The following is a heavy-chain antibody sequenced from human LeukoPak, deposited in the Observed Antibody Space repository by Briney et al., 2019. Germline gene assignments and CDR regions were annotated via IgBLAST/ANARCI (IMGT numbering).Heavy chain of an antibody. Sequence: SETLSLTCTVSGGSISSYYWSWIRQSPGKGLEWIGYIYYSGSTNYNPSLKSRVTISVDTSKNQFSLKLSSVTAADTAVYYCASLNYGEYFQHWGQGTLVTVSS. CDR3: ASLNYGEYFQH. CDR2: IYYSGST. J-gene: IGHJ1*01. V-gene: IGHV4-59*08. D-gene: IGHD1-7*01. CDR1: GGSISSYY.